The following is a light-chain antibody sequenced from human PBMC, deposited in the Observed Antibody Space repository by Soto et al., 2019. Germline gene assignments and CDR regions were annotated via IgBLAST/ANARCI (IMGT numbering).Light chain of an antibody. V-gene: IGKV1-9*01. CDR1: QCISSY. CDR3: MQALQSLT. Sequence: RASQCISSYLAWYQQKPGKAPKLLIYAASTLQSGVPSRFSGSGSGTDFTLKINRVEAEDVGTYYCMQALQSLTFGQGTRLEI. J-gene: IGKJ5*01. CDR2: AAS.